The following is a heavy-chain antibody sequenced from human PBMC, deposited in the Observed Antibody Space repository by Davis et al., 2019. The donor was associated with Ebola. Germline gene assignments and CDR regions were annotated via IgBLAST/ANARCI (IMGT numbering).Heavy chain of an antibody. CDR1: GGTFSSYA. CDR2: IIPILGIA. J-gene: IGHJ5*02. CDR3: ARDYYYDSSGYYGDWFDP. Sequence: VKVSCQASGGTFSSYAISWVRQAPGQGLEWMGRIIPILGIANYAQKFQGRVTITADKSTSTAYMELSSLRSEDTAVYYCARDYYYDSSGYYGDWFDPWGQGTLVTVSS. V-gene: IGHV1-69*04. D-gene: IGHD3-22*01.